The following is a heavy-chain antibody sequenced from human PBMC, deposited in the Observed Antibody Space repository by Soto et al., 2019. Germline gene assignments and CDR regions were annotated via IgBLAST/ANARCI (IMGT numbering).Heavy chain of an antibody. V-gene: IGHV1-2*04. CDR2: INPNSGGT. CDR1: GYTFTGYY. CDR3: ARDQPRAYYYYGMDV. J-gene: IGHJ6*02. Sequence: ASVKVARKASGYTFTGYYMHWVRQAPGQGLEWMGWINPNSGGTNYAQKFQGWVTMTRDTSISTAYMELSRLRSDDTAVYYCARDQPRAYYYYGMDVWGQGTTVTVSS.